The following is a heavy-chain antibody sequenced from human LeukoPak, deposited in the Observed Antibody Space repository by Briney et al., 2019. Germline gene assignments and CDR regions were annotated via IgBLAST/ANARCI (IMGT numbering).Heavy chain of an antibody. V-gene: IGHV3-48*04. Sequence: PGGSPRLSCAASGFTFSTYAMNWVRQAPGKGLEWISYITTDGTMAYYARSVKGRFTISRDNAKNSLYLQMNSLRADDTAVYYCARETIDCGGDCYDYWGQGTLATVSS. CDR2: ITTDGTMA. CDR3: ARETIDCGGDCYDY. D-gene: IGHD2-21*01. J-gene: IGHJ4*02. CDR1: GFTFSTYA.